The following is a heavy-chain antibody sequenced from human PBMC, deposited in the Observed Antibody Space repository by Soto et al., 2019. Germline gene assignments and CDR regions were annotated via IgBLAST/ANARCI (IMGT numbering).Heavy chain of an antibody. CDR2: ISHDGSKR. V-gene: IGHV3-30*18. CDR1: GFTFSDFG. CDR3: AKTATYVDGYDNTGYSSEDY. J-gene: IGHJ4*01. D-gene: IGHD3-22*01. Sequence: PGGSLRLSCEVSGFTFSDFGLDWVRQAPGKGLEWVAIISHDGSKRFYAGSVKGRFTISRDNSKNTLYLQMSSLRPEDTALYYCAKTATYVDGYDNTGYSSEDYWGHGTLVTGLL.